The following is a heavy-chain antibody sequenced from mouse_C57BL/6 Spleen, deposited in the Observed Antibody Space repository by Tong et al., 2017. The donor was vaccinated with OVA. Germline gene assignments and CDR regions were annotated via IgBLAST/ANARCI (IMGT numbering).Heavy chain of an antibody. D-gene: IGHD1-1*01. CDR2: IYPGDGDT. Sequence: VQLQESGAELVKPGASVKISCKASGYAFSSYWMNWVKQRPGKGLEWIGQIYPGDGDTNYNGKFKGKATLTADKSSSTAYMQLSSLTYEDSAVYYCAILYYYGSSYVGYWGQGTTLTVSS. CDR1: GYAFSSYW. J-gene: IGHJ2*01. V-gene: IGHV1-80*01. CDR3: AILYYYGSSYVGY.